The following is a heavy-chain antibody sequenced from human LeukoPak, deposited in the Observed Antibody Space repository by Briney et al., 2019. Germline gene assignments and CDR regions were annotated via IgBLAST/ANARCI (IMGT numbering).Heavy chain of an antibody. D-gene: IGHD2-2*01. CDR2: IYTSGST. CDR3: AREVVRYQLLWWFDP. J-gene: IGHJ5*02. V-gene: IGHV4-4*07. Sequence: SETLSLTCTASGGSISSYYWSWIRQPAGKGLEWIGRIYTSGSTNYNPSLKSRVTMSVDTSKNQFSLKLSSVTAADTAVYYCAREVVRYQLLWWFDPWGQGTLVTVSS. CDR1: GGSISSYY.